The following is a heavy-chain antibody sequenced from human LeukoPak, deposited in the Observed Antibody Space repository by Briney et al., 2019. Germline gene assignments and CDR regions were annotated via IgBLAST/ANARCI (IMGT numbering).Heavy chain of an antibody. D-gene: IGHD3-3*01. V-gene: IGHV3-30*02. Sequence: PGGSLRLSCAASGFTFSRSGMHWVRQAPGKGLEWVTFIGYDGSKIYYADSVKGRFTISRDNSKNTLYLQMNSLRAEDTAVYYCAKGTYYDFWSGYYQGAFDIWGQGTMVTVSS. CDR2: IGYDGSKI. CDR3: AKGTYYDFWSGYYQGAFDI. CDR1: GFTFSRSG. J-gene: IGHJ3*02.